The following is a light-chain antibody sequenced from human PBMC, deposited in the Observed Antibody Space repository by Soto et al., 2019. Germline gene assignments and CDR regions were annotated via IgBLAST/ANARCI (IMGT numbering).Light chain of an antibody. CDR2: EVS. CDR1: ESVSSD. CDR3: QQRSDWPWT. Sequence: EVVMRQSPATLSVSPGEGATLSCRASESVSSDLAWYQQKPGQAPRLLMYEVSTRAAGIPARFSGGGSGTDFTLTIRSLEPEDFAVYYCQQRSDWPWTFGQGTKVDIK. J-gene: IGKJ1*01. V-gene: IGKV3-11*01.